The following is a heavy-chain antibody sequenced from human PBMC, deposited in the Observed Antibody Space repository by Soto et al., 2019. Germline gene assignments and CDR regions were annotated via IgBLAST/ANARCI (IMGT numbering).Heavy chain of an antibody. D-gene: IGHD2-2*01. J-gene: IGHJ5*02. CDR3: ARVEPSEGDIVVVPADNWFDP. CDR2: IIPLFGTA. V-gene: IGHV1-69*13. CDR1: GGTFSSYA. Sequence: SVKVSCKASGGTFSSYAISWVRQAPGQGLEWMGGIIPLFGTANYAQNFQGRVTITADESTSTAYMELSSLRSEDTAVYYCARVEPSEGDIVVVPADNWFDPWGQGTLVTVSS.